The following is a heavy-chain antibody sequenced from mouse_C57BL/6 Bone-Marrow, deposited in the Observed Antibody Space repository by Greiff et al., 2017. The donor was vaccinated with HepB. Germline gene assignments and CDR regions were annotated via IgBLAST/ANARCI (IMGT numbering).Heavy chain of an antibody. J-gene: IGHJ3*01. V-gene: IGHV1-5*01. CDR1: GYTFTSYW. CDR2: IYPGNSDT. Sequence: EVQRVESGTVLARPGASVKMSCKTSGYTFTSYWMHWVKQRPGQGLEWIGAIYPGNSDTSYNQKFKGKAKLTAVTSASTAYMELSSLTNEDSAVYYCTSGIMVTRVLFAYWGQGTLVTVSA. CDR3: TSGIMVTRVLFAY. D-gene: IGHD2-2*01.